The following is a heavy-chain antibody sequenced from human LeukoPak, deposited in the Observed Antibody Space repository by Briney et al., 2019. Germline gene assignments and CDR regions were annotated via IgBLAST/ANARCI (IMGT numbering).Heavy chain of an antibody. V-gene: IGHV3-30*14. CDR1: GFTFSSYS. Sequence: GRSLRLSCAASGFTFSSYSMHWVRQAPGKGPEWVALISHDGSNKDYADSVKGRFSISRDNSRNTLYLQMNSLRAEDTAVYCCAREHSFITVDGRWFDFWGQGTLVTVSS. J-gene: IGHJ4*02. D-gene: IGHD6-19*01. CDR2: ISHDGSNK. CDR3: AREHSFITVDGRWFDF.